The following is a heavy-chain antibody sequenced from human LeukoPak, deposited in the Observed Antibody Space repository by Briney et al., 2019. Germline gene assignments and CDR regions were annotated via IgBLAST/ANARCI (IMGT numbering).Heavy chain of an antibody. CDR2: IYYSGST. V-gene: IGHV4-59*01. CDR3: ARRSAIMGSYLYYFDY. Sequence: SETLSLTCTVSGGSISRCYWSWIRQPPGKGLEWIGYIYYSGSTNYNPSLKSRVTISVDTSKNQFSLKLSSVTATDMAVYYCARRSAIMGSYLYYFDYWGQGTLVTVSS. CDR1: GGSISRCY. J-gene: IGHJ4*02. D-gene: IGHD1-26*01.